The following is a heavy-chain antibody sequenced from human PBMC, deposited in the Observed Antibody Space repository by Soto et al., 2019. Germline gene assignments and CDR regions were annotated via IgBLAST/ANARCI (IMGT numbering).Heavy chain of an antibody. CDR2: IYSDGST. D-gene: IGHD3-10*01. V-gene: IGHV3-66*04. J-gene: IGHJ4*02. Sequence: EVQLVESGGGLVQPGGSLRLSCAASGFTVSTNYMTWVRQAPGKGLEWVSVIYSDGSTYYADSVKGRFTISRDNSNNTLYLQMNSLRAEDPAMYYCARHYGAYWGQGTLVTVSS. CDR3: ARHYGAY. CDR1: GFTVSTNY.